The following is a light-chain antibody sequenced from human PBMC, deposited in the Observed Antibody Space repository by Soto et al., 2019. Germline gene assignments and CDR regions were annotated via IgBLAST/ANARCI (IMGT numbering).Light chain of an antibody. Sequence: IVLTQSPANLSVCSGERATLSCRASQSVSNYLAWYQQKPGQAPRLLIYGASTRATGIPARFSGGGSETDFTLTISSLQSEDFAVYYCQQYHNWPPLTFGGGTKVDIK. J-gene: IGKJ4*01. CDR3: QQYHNWPPLT. V-gene: IGKV3-15*01. CDR2: GAS. CDR1: QSVSNY.